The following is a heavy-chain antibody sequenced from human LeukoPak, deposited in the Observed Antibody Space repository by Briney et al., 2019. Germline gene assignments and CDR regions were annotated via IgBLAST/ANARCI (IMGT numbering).Heavy chain of an antibody. Sequence: GGSLRLSCAASGFTFSDYYMSWVRQAPGKGLEWVSAISGSGGSTYYADSVKGRFTISRDNSKNTLYLQMNSLRAEDTAVYYCAKDSKFYCGGDCYPDYWGQGTLVTVSS. V-gene: IGHV3-23*01. CDR1: GFTFSDYY. CDR3: AKDSKFYCGGDCYPDY. J-gene: IGHJ4*02. D-gene: IGHD2-21*02. CDR2: ISGSGGST.